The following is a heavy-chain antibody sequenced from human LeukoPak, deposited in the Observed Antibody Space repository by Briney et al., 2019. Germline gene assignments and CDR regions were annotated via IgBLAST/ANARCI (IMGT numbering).Heavy chain of an antibody. CDR2: ISYDGSNK. D-gene: IGHD3-3*01. CDR3: ARGPDSITIFGVVNTPFDY. CDR1: GFTFNTYA. V-gene: IGHV3-30*04. J-gene: IGHJ4*02. Sequence: GGSLRLSCAASGFTFNTYAIHWVRQAPGKGLEGVAVISYDGSNKDYTDSVKGRFTISRDNSKSTLYLHMNSLRAEDTAVYYCARGPDSITIFGVVNTPFDYWGQGTLVTVSS.